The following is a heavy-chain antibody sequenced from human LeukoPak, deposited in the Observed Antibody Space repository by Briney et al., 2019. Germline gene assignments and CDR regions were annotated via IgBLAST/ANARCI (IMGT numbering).Heavy chain of an antibody. D-gene: IGHD3-10*02. J-gene: IGHJ6*04. CDR1: GFTFSSYW. V-gene: IGHV3-7*01. CDR2: IKQDGSEK. Sequence: GGSLRLSCAASGFTFSSYWMSWVRQAPGKGLEWVANIKQDGSEKYYVDSVKGRFTIPRDNAKNSLYLQMNSLRAEDTAVYYCAELGITMIGGVWGKGTTVTISS. CDR3: AELGITMIGGV.